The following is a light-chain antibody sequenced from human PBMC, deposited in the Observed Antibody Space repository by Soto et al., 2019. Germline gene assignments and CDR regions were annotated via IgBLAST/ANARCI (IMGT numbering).Light chain of an antibody. CDR3: QQSNTFPFT. Sequence: DIQMTQSPSSVSASVGDRVTITCRASQGISYWLAWYQQKPGRAPKLLIYAASTLQSGVPSRFSGSGACTDFTLTISSLQPEDFATYDCQQSNTFPFTFGPGTKVDIK. CDR1: QGISYW. J-gene: IGKJ3*01. CDR2: AAS. V-gene: IGKV1-12*01.